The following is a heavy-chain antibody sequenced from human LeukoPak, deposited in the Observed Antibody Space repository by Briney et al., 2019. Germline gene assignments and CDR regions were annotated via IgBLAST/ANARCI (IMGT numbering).Heavy chain of an antibody. J-gene: IGHJ4*02. CDR2: TNPNSGGT. D-gene: IGHD5-24*01. Sequence: ASVKVSCKASGGTFSSYAISWVRQAPGQGLEWMGWTNPNSGGTNYAQKFQGRVTMTRDTSISTAYMELSRLRSEDTAVYYCAGLRDGYNLFDYWGQETLVTVSS. CDR1: GGTFSSYA. CDR3: AGLRDGYNLFDY. V-gene: IGHV1-2*02.